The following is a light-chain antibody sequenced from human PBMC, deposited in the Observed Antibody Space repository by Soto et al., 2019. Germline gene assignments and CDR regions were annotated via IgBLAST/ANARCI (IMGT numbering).Light chain of an antibody. V-gene: IGLV2-8*01. CDR2: EVS. J-gene: IGLJ1*01. CDR3: ASYAGSQKYV. Sequence: QSALTQPPSASGSLGQSVTISCTGTSADVGGYNFVSWYQQHPGKAPKLMIFEVSQRPSGVPDRFSGSKSGNTASLTVSELQAEDEADYYCASYAGSQKYVFGTGTKVTVL. CDR1: SADVGGYNF.